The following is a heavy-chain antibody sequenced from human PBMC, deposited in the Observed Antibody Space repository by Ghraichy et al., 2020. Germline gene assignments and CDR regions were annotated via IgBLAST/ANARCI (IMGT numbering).Heavy chain of an antibody. CDR1: GFTVYSNY. D-gene: IGHD1-7*01. CDR2: TYSAGGT. CDR3: ARALDISGSTAQEDYGMDV. J-gene: IGHJ6*02. V-gene: IGHV3-66*01. Sequence: GGSLRLSCAASGFTVYSNYMTWVRQAPGKGLECVSVTYSAGGTYYAESVKGRLSSSRDVSKNTTYLQMDSLRAEDTAVYYCARALDISGSTAQEDYGMDVWGQGTRVTVSS.